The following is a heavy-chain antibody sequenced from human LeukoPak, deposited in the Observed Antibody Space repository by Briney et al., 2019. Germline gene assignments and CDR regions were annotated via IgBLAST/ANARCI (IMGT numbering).Heavy chain of an antibody. J-gene: IGHJ3*02. CDR3: AREEQQLLGAFDI. V-gene: IGHV4-4*07. D-gene: IGHD6-13*01. CDR1: GASISSYY. CDR2: IYTSGST. Sequence: SATLSLTCTVSGASISSYYWSWIRQPAGKGLEWIGRIYTSGSTNYNPSLQSRVTMSVDTSKNQFSLKLSSVTAADTAVYYCAREEQQLLGAFDIWGQGTMVTVSS.